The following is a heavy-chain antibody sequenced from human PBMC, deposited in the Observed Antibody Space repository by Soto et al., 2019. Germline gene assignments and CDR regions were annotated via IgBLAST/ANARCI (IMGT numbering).Heavy chain of an antibody. CDR1: GFTLSDQY. D-gene: IGHD3-22*01. CDR2: FRDKVQSYST. Sequence: PGGSRRPSCARSGFTLSDQYIDVFRQAQGKGLEGVDRFRDKVQSYSTAYAAPLTARVTTQKDKSQKPVYLQMHSLETEDTAGYYCVRPTFFSDSSGYTRCSYYWGHGTLVTVPS. V-gene: IGHV3-72*01. CDR3: VRPTFFSDSSGYTRCSYY. J-gene: IGHJ4*01.